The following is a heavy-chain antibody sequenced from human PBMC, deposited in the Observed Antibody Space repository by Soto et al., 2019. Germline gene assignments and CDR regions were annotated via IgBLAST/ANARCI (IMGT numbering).Heavy chain of an antibody. CDR1: GYSFISYW. V-gene: IGHV5-51*01. D-gene: IGHD2-2*03. CDR2: FYPGDSTS. J-gene: IGHJ3*02. CDR3: ARIIGYCRNNDCSWTFDI. Sequence: GESLKISCQASGYSFISYWVAWVRQKPGKGLEWMGTFYPGDSTSTYSPSFQGQVTISVDKSISTAYLHLSSLKASDTATYYCARIIGYCRNNDCSWTFDIWGQGTTVTVSS.